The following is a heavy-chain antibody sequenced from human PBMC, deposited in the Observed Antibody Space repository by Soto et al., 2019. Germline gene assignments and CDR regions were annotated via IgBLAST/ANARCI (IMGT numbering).Heavy chain of an antibody. CDR1: GFTFRSYG. V-gene: IGHV3-23*01. J-gene: IGHJ4*02. CDR3: AKTPRQWLRSDYYFDY. D-gene: IGHD5-12*01. CDR2: ISGSGGST. Sequence: VGSLRLSCVGSGFTFRSYGMSWVRQAPGKGLEWVSAISGSGGSTYYADSVKGRFTISRDNSKNTLYLQMSSPRAEDTALYYCAKTPRQWLRSDYYFDYWGQGTLVTAPQ.